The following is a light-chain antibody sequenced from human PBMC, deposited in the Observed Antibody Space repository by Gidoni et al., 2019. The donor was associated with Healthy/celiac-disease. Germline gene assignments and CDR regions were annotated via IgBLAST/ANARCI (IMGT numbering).Light chain of an antibody. CDR1: QSVSSY. CDR3: QQRSNWPPLT. V-gene: IGKV3-11*01. J-gene: IGKJ4*01. CDR2: DAS. Sequence: EIVLTQSPATLSLSPGERATLSCSASQSVSSYLAGYQQKPGQAPRLLIYDASNRATGIPARFSGSGSGTDFTLTISSLEPEDFAVYYCQQRSNWPPLTFGGGTKVEIK.